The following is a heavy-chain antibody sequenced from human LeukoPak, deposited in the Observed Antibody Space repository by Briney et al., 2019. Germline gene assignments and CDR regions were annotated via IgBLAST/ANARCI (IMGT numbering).Heavy chain of an antibody. CDR3: ARARADSQGQWLQLPYYYGMDV. D-gene: IGHD5-24*01. J-gene: IGHJ6*02. CDR2: IIPILGIA. Sequence: SVEVSCRASGGTFSSYAISWVRQAPGQGVEWMGRIIPILGIANYAQKFQGRVTITADKSTSTAYMELSSLRSEDTAVYYCARARADSQGQWLQLPYYYGMDVWGQGTTVTVSS. V-gene: IGHV1-69*04. CDR1: GGTFSSYA.